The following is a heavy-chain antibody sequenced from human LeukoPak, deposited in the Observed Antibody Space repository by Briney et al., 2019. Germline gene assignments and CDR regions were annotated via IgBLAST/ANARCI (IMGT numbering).Heavy chain of an antibody. CDR3: ARHYCSGGNCYYFDH. J-gene: IGHJ4*02. Sequence: PSETLSLTCTVSGGSISGYYWSWIRQPPGQGLEWIGFIYYRGTSKYNPSLMSRVTMPVDTSKNQVSLKLSSVTAADTAVYYCARHYCSGGNCYYFDHWGQGTLVTVSS. CDR1: GGSISGYY. D-gene: IGHD2-15*01. V-gene: IGHV4-59*08. CDR2: IYYRGTS.